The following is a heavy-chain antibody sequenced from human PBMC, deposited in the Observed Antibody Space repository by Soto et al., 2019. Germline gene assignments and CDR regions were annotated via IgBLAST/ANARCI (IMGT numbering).Heavy chain of an antibody. CDR2: INQGGSEK. J-gene: IGHJ4*02. CDR3: VKDDGDYSFDY. V-gene: IGHV3-7*03. Sequence: EVQLVESVGGLVQPGGSLRLSCAASGFTFSNYWMSWVRQAPGKGLEWVAKINQGGSEKWSADSVKGRFTISRDNAKNSLYLQLNSLGAEDTAVYYCVKDDGDYSFDYWGQGTLVTVSS. D-gene: IGHD4-17*01. CDR1: GFTFSNYW.